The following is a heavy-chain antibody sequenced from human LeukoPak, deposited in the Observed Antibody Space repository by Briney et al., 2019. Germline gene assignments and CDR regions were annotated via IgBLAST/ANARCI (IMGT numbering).Heavy chain of an antibody. CDR2: IKFDGSLA. CDR1: GLTFSTYW. J-gene: IGHJ2*01. V-gene: IGHV3-74*01. D-gene: IGHD3-16*01. Sequence: PGGSLRLSCTASGLTFSTYWVHWVRQAPGKGLVWVSQIKFDGSLASYADSVKGRFTISRDSAKNTLYLQMNTLGTEDTAVYYCVTGHYDSRMYFDLWGRGTLVTVSS. CDR3: VTGHYDSRMYFDL.